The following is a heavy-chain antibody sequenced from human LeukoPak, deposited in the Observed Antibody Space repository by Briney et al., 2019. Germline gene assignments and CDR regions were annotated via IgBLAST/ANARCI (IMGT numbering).Heavy chain of an antibody. CDR1: GYSFTNYW. CDR2: IYPGDSDT. J-gene: IGHJ4*02. Sequence: GESLKISCKGSGYSFTNYWIGWVRQMPGEGLEWMGIIYPGDSDTRYSPSFQGQVTISADKSISTAYLQWSSLKASDTAKYYCARHSVQMAVYPPDYWGQGTLVTVSS. CDR3: ARHSVQMAVYPPDY. D-gene: IGHD1-1*01. V-gene: IGHV5-51*01.